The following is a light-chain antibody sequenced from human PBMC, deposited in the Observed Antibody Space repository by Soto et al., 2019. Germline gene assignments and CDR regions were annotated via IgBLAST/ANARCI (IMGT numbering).Light chain of an antibody. J-gene: IGKJ2*01. CDR2: DAS. Sequence: EIVLTQSPATLSSSPGERATLSCRASQSVSSYLAWYQQKPGQAPRLLIYDASNRATVIPARFSGSGSGTDFTLTISSLEPEDFAVYYCQQRSNWPPYTFGQGTKLEIK. V-gene: IGKV3-11*01. CDR1: QSVSSY. CDR3: QQRSNWPPYT.